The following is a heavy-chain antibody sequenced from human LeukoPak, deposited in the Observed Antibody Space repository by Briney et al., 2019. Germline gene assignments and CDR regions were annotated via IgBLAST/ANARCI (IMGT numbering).Heavy chain of an antibody. Sequence: PSETLSLTCTVSGGSISSGSYYWSWIRQPAGKGLEWIGRIYTSGSTNYNPSLKSRVTISVDTSKNQFSLKLSSVTAADTAVYYCARVSFIAVSAFDIWGQGTMVTVSS. CDR1: GGSISSGSYY. D-gene: IGHD6-19*01. CDR3: ARVSFIAVSAFDI. CDR2: IYTSGST. V-gene: IGHV4-61*02. J-gene: IGHJ3*02.